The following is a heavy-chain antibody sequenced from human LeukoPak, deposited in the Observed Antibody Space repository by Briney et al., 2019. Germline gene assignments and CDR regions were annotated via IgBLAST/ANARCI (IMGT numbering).Heavy chain of an antibody. CDR3: ARDGENGGNSEGLDY. D-gene: IGHD4-23*01. J-gene: IGHJ4*02. V-gene: IGHV3-30*04. Sequence: PGTSLRLSCAASGFTFISYAIHWVRQAPGKGLEWVAVISFHGTDSFYADSVKGRFTISRDNSKNTLYLQMSSLRAEDTAVYYCARDGENGGNSEGLDYWGQGTLVTVSS. CDR1: GFTFISYA. CDR2: ISFHGTDS.